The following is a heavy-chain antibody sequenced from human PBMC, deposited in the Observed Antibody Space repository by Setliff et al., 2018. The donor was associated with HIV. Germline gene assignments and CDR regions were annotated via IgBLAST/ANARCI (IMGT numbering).Heavy chain of an antibody. J-gene: IGHJ3*02. CDR3: ARWITTPTKGVFDI. CDR1: GGSVSNGIYY. V-gene: IGHV4-39*01. D-gene: IGHD3-22*01. Sequence: SETLSLTCTVSGGSVSNGIYYWVWIRQPPGKGLEWIGGIFHTGSAHYNPSLRSRVTISVDTSKNQFSMKLHSVTAADTTVYYCARWITTPTKGVFDIWGQGTVVTVS. CDR2: IFHTGSA.